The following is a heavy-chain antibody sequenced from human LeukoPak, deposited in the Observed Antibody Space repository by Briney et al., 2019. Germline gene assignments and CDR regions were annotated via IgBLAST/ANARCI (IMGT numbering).Heavy chain of an antibody. CDR1: GFTLSSYA. V-gene: IGHV3-23*01. D-gene: IGHD3-10*01. Sequence: GGSLRLSCAASGFTLSSYAMSWVRQAPGKGLEWVSAISGSGGSTYYADPVKGRFTISRDNSKNTLYLQMNSLRAEDTAVYYCAKDYYYGSGSSYDAFDIWGQGTMVTVSS. CDR2: ISGSGGST. J-gene: IGHJ3*02. CDR3: AKDYYYGSGSSYDAFDI.